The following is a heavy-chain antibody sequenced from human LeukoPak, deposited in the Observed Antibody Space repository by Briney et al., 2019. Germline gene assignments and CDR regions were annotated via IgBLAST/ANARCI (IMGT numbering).Heavy chain of an antibody. D-gene: IGHD3-9*01. Sequence: SVKVSCKASGGTFSSYVISWVRQAPGQGLEWMGGIIPIFGTANYAQKFQGRVTITTDESTSTAYMELSSLRSEDTAVYYCARVYFDWTDAFDIWGQGTMVTVST. V-gene: IGHV1-69*05. CDR1: GGTFSSYV. J-gene: IGHJ3*02. CDR3: ARVYFDWTDAFDI. CDR2: IIPIFGTA.